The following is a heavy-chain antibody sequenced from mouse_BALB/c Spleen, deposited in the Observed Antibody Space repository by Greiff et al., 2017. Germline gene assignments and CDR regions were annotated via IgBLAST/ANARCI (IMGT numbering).Heavy chain of an antibody. CDR1: GFTFSSFG. J-gene: IGHJ4*01. Sequence: EVKLVESGGGLVQPGGSRKLSCAASGFTFSSFGMHWVRQAPEKGLEWVAYISSGSSTIYYADTVKGRFTISRDNPKNTLFLQMTSLRSEDTAMYYCARERYYYGSSYLYYAMDYWGQGTSVTVSS. CDR2: ISSGSSTI. V-gene: IGHV5-17*02. CDR3: ARERYYYGSSYLYYAMDY. D-gene: IGHD1-1*01.